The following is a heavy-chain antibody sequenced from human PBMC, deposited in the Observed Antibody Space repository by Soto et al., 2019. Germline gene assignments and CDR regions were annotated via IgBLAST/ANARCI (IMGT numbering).Heavy chain of an antibody. Sequence: SQTLSLTCAISGDSVSSNSAAWNWIRQSPSRGLEWLGRTYYRSKWYNDYAVSVKSRITINPDTSKNQFPLQLNSVTPEDTAVYYCARDNYDSSGYSPAPYYYYYGMDVWGQGTTVTVSS. D-gene: IGHD3-22*01. CDR1: GDSVSSNSAA. J-gene: IGHJ6*02. V-gene: IGHV6-1*01. CDR3: ARDNYDSSGYSPAPYYYYYGMDV. CDR2: TYYRSKWYN.